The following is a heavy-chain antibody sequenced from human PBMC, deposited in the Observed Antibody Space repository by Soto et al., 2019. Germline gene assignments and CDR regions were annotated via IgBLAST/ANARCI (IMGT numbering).Heavy chain of an antibody. CDR1: GFTFSSYW. CDR3: ARAGDYDYVWGSYRYPGAFDI. Sequence: GGSLRLSCAASGFTFSSYWMSWVRQAPGKGLEWVANIKQDGSEKYYVDSVKGRFTISRGNAKNSLYLQMNSLRAEDTAVYYCARAGDYDYVWGSYRYPGAFDIWGQGTMVTVSS. D-gene: IGHD3-16*02. CDR2: IKQDGSEK. J-gene: IGHJ3*02. V-gene: IGHV3-7*01.